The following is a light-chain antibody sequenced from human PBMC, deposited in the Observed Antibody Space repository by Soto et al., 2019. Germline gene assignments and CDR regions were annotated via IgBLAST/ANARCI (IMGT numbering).Light chain of an antibody. CDR1: QSVLYSSDNKNY. CDR2: WAS. J-gene: IGKJ1*01. CDR3: QQYYDTPRT. Sequence: DIVMTQSPDSLAVSLGERATINCKSSQSVLYSSDNKNYLAWYQQKPGQPPKLLIYWASTRESGVPDRFSGSRSGTDFTRTITSLQAEDVAVYFCQQYYDTPRTFGQGTKVEIK. V-gene: IGKV4-1*01.